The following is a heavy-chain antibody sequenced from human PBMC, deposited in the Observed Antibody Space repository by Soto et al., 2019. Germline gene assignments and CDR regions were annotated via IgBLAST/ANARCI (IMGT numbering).Heavy chain of an antibody. D-gene: IGHD2-21*01. Sequence: GGSLRLSCAASGFTFSSYGMHWVRQAPGKGLEWVAVIWYDGSNKYYADSVKGRFTISRDNSKNTLYLQMNSLRAEDTAVYYCASDPRGDGYPGDYWGQGTLVTVSS. CDR3: ASDPRGDGYPGDY. CDR2: IWYDGSNK. V-gene: IGHV3-33*01. CDR1: GFTFSSYG. J-gene: IGHJ4*02.